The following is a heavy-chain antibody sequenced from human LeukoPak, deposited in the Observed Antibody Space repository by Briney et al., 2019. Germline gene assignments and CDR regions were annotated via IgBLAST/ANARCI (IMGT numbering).Heavy chain of an antibody. CDR3: ARDKWVT. Sequence: GGSLRLSCAASGFTVCSNYMSWVRQAPGKGLEWVSVIYSGDNTYYADSVKGRFTITRDNSNNTLYLQMNSLRAEDTAVYYCARDKWVTWGQGTLVTVSS. V-gene: IGHV3-66*01. J-gene: IGHJ4*02. CDR1: GFTVCSNY. CDR2: IYSGDNT. D-gene: IGHD5-18*01.